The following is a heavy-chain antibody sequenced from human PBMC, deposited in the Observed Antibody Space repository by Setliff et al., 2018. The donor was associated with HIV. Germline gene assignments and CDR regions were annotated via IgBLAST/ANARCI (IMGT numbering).Heavy chain of an antibody. CDR2: VYYSGGT. J-gene: IGHJ4*02. Sequence: SETLSLTCTVSGGSVSDTSYYWGWIRQPPGKGLEWLANVYYSGGTYYGPSLNSRVTISVDTSRNQFSLKLTSVTAADTALYFCARLGDSGYDFRGYFDYWGQGKLVTVSS. CDR3: ARLGDSGYDFRGYFDY. D-gene: IGHD5-12*01. CDR1: GGSVSDTSYY. V-gene: IGHV4-39*01.